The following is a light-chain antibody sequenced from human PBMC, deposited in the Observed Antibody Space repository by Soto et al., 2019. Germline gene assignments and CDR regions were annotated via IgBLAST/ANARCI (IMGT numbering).Light chain of an antibody. Sequence: EIVLTQSPGTLSLSPGERATISCRSSHSVSSNYLAWYQQKPGQAPMLLIYDVSSRATGIPGRFSCSGSGTTXTXTIRRLEPVDFAVYYCQQYGISPTFGQGTKVEIK. CDR1: HSVSSNY. CDR3: QQYGISPT. J-gene: IGKJ1*01. V-gene: IGKV3-20*01. CDR2: DVS.